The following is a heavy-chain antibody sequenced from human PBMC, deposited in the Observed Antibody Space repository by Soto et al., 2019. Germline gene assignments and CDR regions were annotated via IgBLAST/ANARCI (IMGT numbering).Heavy chain of an antibody. CDR3: ARVQIRGHYYYYYGMDV. Sequence: GGSLRLSCAASGFTFSSYAMHWVRQAPGKGLEWVAVISYDGSNKYYADSVKGRFTISRDNSKNTLYLQMNSLRAEDTAVYYCARVQIRGHYYYYYGMDVWGQGTTVTVSS. CDR2: ISYDGSNK. V-gene: IGHV3-30-3*01. J-gene: IGHJ6*02. D-gene: IGHD4-17*01. CDR1: GFTFSSYA.